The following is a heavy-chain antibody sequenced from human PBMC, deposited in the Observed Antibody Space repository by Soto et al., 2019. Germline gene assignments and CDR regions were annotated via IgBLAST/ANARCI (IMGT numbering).Heavy chain of an antibody. CDR3: VRDCSGGGCYSDYGMDV. J-gene: IGHJ6*02. Sequence: KTSETLSLTCTVSGDSVSSYYWSWIRQPAGRGLEWIGRIYISGSTDYNPSLKGRVSMSVDRSKNQFSLKLTSVTAADTAVYYCVRDCSGGGCYSDYGMDVWGQGTLVTVSS. CDR2: IYISGST. D-gene: IGHD2-15*01. V-gene: IGHV4-4*07. CDR1: GDSVSSYY.